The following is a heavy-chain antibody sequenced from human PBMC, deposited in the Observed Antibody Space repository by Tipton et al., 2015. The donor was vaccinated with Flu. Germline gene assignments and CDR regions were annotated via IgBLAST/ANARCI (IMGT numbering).Heavy chain of an antibody. Sequence: LRLSCTVSGYSINSDYYWGWIRQPPGKGLEWIGSFYHSGSTYYNPSLESRVTISIDTSKNQFSLKLSSMTAADTAVYYCARGSSWYLHFQHWGQGTLVTVSS. CDR3: ARGSSWYLHFQH. CDR2: FYHSGST. V-gene: IGHV4-38-2*02. J-gene: IGHJ1*01. CDR1: GYSINSDYY. D-gene: IGHD6-13*01.